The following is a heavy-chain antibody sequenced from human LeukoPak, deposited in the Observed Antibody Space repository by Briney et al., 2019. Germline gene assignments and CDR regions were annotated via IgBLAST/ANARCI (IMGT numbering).Heavy chain of an antibody. Sequence: GGSLRLSCAASGFTFSSYWMSWLRQAPGKGLEWVANIKQDGSEKYYVDSVKGRFTISRDNSKNTLYLQMNSLRAEDTAVYYCARDPIFPESGSYTANSLDYWGQGTLVTVSS. V-gene: IGHV3-7*01. CDR3: ARDPIFPESGSYTANSLDY. CDR2: IKQDGSEK. CDR1: GFTFSSYW. D-gene: IGHD1-26*01. J-gene: IGHJ4*02.